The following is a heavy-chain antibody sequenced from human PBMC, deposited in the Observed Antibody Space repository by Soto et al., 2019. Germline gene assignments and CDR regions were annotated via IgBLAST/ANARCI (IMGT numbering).Heavy chain of an antibody. J-gene: IGHJ6*02. CDR1: GGSISSGGYY. V-gene: IGHV4-31*03. D-gene: IGHD3-10*02. CDR2: VYYSGST. CDR3: ARLVRDRHVMDI. Sequence: SETLSLTCTVSGGSISSGGYYWSWIRQHPGKGLEWIGYVYYSGSTNYNPSLKSRVTISVDTSKNQFSLKLASVTAADAAVYYCARLVRDRHVMDISGQGTTVTVSS.